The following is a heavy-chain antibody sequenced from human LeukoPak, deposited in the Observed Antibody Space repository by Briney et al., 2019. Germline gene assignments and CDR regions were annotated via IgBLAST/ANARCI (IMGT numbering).Heavy chain of an antibody. CDR1: GGSISSYY. D-gene: IGHD3-10*01. CDR2: IYYSGST. Sequence: SETLSLTCTVSGGSISSYYWSWIRQPPGKGLEWIGYIYYSGSTNYNLSLKSRVTISLATSKNQFSLRLNAVTAAETDVYYWARGERYYYCSGSYGNWFDPWGQGTLVTVSS. V-gene: IGHV4-59*01. J-gene: IGHJ5*02. CDR3: ARGERYYYCSGSYGNWFDP.